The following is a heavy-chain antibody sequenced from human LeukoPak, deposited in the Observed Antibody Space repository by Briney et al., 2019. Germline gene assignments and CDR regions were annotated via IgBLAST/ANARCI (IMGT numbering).Heavy chain of an antibody. CDR2: IYYSGST. J-gene: IGHJ4*02. Sequence: SQTLSLTCTVSGGSISSGDYYWSWIRQPPGKGLEWIGYIYYSGSTYYNPSLKSRVTISVDTSKNQFSLKLSSVTAADTAVYYCARAIRNQLLSDHWGPGTLVTVSS. CDR3: ARAIRNQLLSDH. D-gene: IGHD2-2*01. V-gene: IGHV4-30-4*01. CDR1: GGSISSGDYY.